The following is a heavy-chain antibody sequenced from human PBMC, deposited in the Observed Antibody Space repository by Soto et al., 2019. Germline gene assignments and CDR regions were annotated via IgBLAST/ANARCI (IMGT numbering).Heavy chain of an antibody. CDR3: ARIFTPHHDFCSGYLDV. D-gene: IGHD3-3*01. V-gene: IGHV1-18*01. CDR1: GYTFTSYG. CDR2: ISAYNGNT. Sequence: ASVKVSCKASGYTFTSYGISWVRQAPGQGLEWMGWISAYNGNTNYAQKLQGRVTMTTDTSTSTAYMELRSLRSDDTAVYYCARIFTPHHDFCSGYLDVWGQGTTVTVSS. J-gene: IGHJ6*02.